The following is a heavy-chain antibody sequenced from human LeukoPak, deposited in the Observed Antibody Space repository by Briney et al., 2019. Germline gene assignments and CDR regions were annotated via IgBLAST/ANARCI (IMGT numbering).Heavy chain of an antibody. CDR2: IYYSGST. D-gene: IGHD3-10*01. CDR3: AKSYGLPYYFDY. CDR1: GGSISSGGYY. J-gene: IGHJ4*02. V-gene: IGHV4-31*03. Sequence: PSETLSLTCTVSGGSISSGGYYWSWIRQHPGKGLEWIGYIYYSGSTYYNPSLKSRVTISVDTPKNQFSLKLSSVTAADTAVYYCAKSYGLPYYFDYWGQGTLVTVSS.